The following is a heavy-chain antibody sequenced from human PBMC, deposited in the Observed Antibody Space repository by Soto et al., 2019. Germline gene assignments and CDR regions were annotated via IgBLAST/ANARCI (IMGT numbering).Heavy chain of an antibody. V-gene: IGHV3-53*02. D-gene: IGHD6-19*01. Sequence: EVQLVETGGGLIQPGGSLRLSCAASGFTVSSNYMSWVRQAPGKGLEWVSVIYSGGSTYYADSVKGRFTISRDNSKNTLYLQMNSLRAEDTAVYYCARDHKQWLVGGFYYGMDVWGQGTTVTVSS. CDR2: IYSGGST. CDR3: ARDHKQWLVGGFYYGMDV. J-gene: IGHJ6*02. CDR1: GFTVSSNY.